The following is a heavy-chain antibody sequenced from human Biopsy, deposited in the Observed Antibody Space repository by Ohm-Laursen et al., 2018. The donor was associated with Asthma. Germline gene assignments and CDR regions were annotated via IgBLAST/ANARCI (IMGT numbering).Heavy chain of an antibody. J-gene: IGHJ3*02. V-gene: IGHV3-30*01. Sequence: SLRLSCAAFGFSFSNFAIHWVRQAPGKGLEWVGVISKDASTQDYADSVKGRFTMARDSSKNTLDLQMNSLREEDTAVYYCVRDGTDDAFDIWGQGTVVSVSS. D-gene: IGHD1-1*01. CDR1: GFSFSNFA. CDR2: ISKDASTQ. CDR3: VRDGTDDAFDI.